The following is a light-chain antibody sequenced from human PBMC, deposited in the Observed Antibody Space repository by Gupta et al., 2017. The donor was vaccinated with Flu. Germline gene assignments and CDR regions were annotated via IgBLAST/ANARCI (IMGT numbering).Light chain of an antibody. V-gene: IGLV3-10*01. CDR1: ALTKKN. CDR2: RKV. J-gene: IGLJ3*02. CDR3: LSPERSGSYVT. Sequence: DLPQPPSVSVSPVQTARTTCPGDALTKKNMVICNSRSQARARGWSCVRKVNDPSGIPERFSGSSSGTKATLSLSGAQVEDEGVYYCLSPERSGSYVTFGGGTKLTVL.